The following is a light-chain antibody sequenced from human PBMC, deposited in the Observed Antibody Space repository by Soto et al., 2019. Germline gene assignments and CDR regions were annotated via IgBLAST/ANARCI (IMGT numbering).Light chain of an antibody. V-gene: IGKV3D-20*01. CDR1: QSVSNNY. Sequence: EIVLTQSPGTLSLSPGERATLSCRASQSVSNNYLAWYQQKPGLAPRLLIYDASSRATGIPDRFSGSGSGTDFTLTISRLEPEDFAVYYCQQYGSSPITFGQGTRLE. J-gene: IGKJ5*01. CDR2: DAS. CDR3: QQYGSSPIT.